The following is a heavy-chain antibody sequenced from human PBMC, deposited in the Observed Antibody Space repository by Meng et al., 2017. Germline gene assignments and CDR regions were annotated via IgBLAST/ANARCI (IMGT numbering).Heavy chain of an antibody. J-gene: IGHJ4*02. CDR1: GYNFPDYW. V-gene: IGHV1-2*06. D-gene: IGHD6-13*01. CDR2: IDPKSGDT. Sequence: VQLGQVGAEVKKPGASVKVSCKPSGYNFPDYWRHWGRRAPGQGLEWMGRIDPKSGDTHYAQRFQGRVTMTGDTSISTAYMELSGLRSDDTAMYYCARDEDISAAGKLFGDYWGQGTLVTVSS. CDR3: ARDEDISAAGKLFGDY.